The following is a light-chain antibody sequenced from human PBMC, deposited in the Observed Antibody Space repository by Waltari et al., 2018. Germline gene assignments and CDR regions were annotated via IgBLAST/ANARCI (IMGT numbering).Light chain of an antibody. CDR2: GAS. CDR3: HQYHSPPLT. Sequence: EIVVTQSPGTLSLSPGERATLSCRASQSVSSYYLAWYQQKPGQAPRLLSYGASSRATGIPDRFSGSGSGTDFTLSISRLEPEDFAVYYCHQYHSPPLTFGGGTKVEIK. V-gene: IGKV3-20*01. J-gene: IGKJ4*01. CDR1: QSVSSYY.